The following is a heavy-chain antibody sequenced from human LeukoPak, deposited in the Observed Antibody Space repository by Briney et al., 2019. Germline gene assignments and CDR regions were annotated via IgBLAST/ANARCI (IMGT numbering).Heavy chain of an antibody. J-gene: IGHJ4*02. CDR1: GFTFSNYW. CDR2: IKQDGSEK. D-gene: IGHD5-18*01. CDR3: ARQNSYGHDY. V-gene: IGHV3-7*01. Sequence: GGSLRLSCAASGFTFSNYWMSWVRQAPGKGLEWVANIKQDGSEKYYVDSVKGRFTISRDNSKNTLYLQMNSLRAEDTAVYYCARQNSYGHDYWGQGTLVTVSS.